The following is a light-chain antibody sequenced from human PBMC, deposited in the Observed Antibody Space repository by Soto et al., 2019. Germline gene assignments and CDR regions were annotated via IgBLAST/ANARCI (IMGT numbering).Light chain of an antibody. J-gene: IGKJ4*01. CDR1: QSVSTY. V-gene: IGKV3-11*01. CDR2: DAS. Sequence: EIVLTQSPATLSLSPGERATLSCRASQSVSTYLAWYQHRPGQAPRLLIYDASNRATGIPARFSGSGSWTDFTLTISSLEPEDFALYYCQQRTDWPSLTFGGGTKVEIK. CDR3: QQRTDWPSLT.